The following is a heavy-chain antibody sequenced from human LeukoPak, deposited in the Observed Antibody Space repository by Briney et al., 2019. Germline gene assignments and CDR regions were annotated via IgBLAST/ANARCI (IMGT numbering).Heavy chain of an antibody. J-gene: IGHJ5*02. V-gene: IGHV4-4*07. CDR3: ARAMVRGVKAYLSWFDP. D-gene: IGHD3-10*01. CDR1: GDSISSYY. CDR2: VYVSGST. Sequence: SETLSLTCTVSGDSISSYYGSCIRQPAGKGLEWIGRVYVSGSTNYNPSLKSRVTMSVDTSKNQFSLKMTSVTAADTAFYYCARAMVRGVKAYLSWFDPWGQGILVTVST.